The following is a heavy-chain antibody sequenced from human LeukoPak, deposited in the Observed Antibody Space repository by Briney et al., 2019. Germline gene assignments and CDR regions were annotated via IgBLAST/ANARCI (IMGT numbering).Heavy chain of an antibody. V-gene: IGHV4-30-2*01. CDR1: GGSISSGGYS. CDR2: IYHSGST. Sequence: PSQTLSLTCAVSGGSISSGGYSWSWIRQPPGKGLEWIGYIYHSGSTYYNPSLKSRVTISVDRSKNQFSLKLSSVTAADTAVYYCARVSSMVRGVRAVAWFDPWGQGTLVTVSS. D-gene: IGHD3-10*01. J-gene: IGHJ5*02. CDR3: ARVSSMVRGVRAVAWFDP.